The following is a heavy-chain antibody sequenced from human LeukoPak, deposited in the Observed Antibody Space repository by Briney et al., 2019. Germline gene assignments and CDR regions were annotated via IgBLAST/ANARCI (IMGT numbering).Heavy chain of an antibody. J-gene: IGHJ4*02. V-gene: IGHV3-30*04. CDR1: GFTFTTDP. CDR3: ARGTPAVAGIDY. Sequence: GGSLRLSCAASGFTFTTDPMHGVRQTPGKGLEWMGVLSYDGTDWYYAESVRGRFTISRDNSKKTLYLQMNSLTREDTAVYYCARGTPAVAGIDYWGLGTLVTVSS. CDR2: LSYDGTDW. D-gene: IGHD6-19*01.